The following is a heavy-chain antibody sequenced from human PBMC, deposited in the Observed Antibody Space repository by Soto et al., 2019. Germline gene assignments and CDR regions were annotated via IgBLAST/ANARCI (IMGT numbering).Heavy chain of an antibody. V-gene: IGHV4-59*01. CDR2: IYYSGST. D-gene: IGHD5-12*01. J-gene: IGHJ6*04. CDR1: GGSISSYY. Sequence: SETLSLTCTVSGGSISSYYWSWIRQPPGKGLEWIGYIYYSGSTNYNPSLKSRVTISVDTSKNQFSLKLSSVTSADTAVYYCARAQSREGYNYVPNYYYGMDVWGKGTTVIVSS. CDR3: ARAQSREGYNYVPNYYYGMDV.